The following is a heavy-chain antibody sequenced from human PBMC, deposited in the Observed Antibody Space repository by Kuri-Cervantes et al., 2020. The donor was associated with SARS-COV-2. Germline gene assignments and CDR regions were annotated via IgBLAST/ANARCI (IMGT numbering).Heavy chain of an antibody. Sequence: SVKVSCKASGGTFSSYAISWVRQAPGQGLEWMGGIIPIFGIANYAQKFQGRVTITADKSTSTAYMELSGLRSEDTAVYYCARTMVYANYYYYYGMDVWGQGTTVTVSS. D-gene: IGHD2-8*01. J-gene: IGHJ6*02. V-gene: IGHV1-69*10. CDR1: GGTFSSYA. CDR2: IIPIFGIA. CDR3: ARTMVYANYYYYYGMDV.